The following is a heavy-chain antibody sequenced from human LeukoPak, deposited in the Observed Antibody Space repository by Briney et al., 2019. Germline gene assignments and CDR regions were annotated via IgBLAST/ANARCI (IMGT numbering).Heavy chain of an antibody. J-gene: IGHJ4*02. Sequence: GGSLRLSCAASGFTFSSYWMSWVRQAPGKGLEWVANIKQDGSEKYYVDSVKGRFTISRDNAKNSLYLQMNSLRAEDTAVYYCARVFGSNFWSGYYPYYSDYWGQGTLVTVSS. CDR3: ARVFGSNFWSGYYPYYSDY. CDR2: IKQDGSEK. D-gene: IGHD3-3*01. CDR1: GFTFSSYW. V-gene: IGHV3-7*01.